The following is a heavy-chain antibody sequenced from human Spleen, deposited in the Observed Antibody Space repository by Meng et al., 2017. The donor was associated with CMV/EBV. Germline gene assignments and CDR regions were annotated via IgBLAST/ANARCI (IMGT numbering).Heavy chain of an antibody. CDR1: GYSFANYW. J-gene: IGHJ4*02. V-gene: IGHV5-51*01. CDR2: IYPGDSDA. D-gene: IGHD3-22*01. Sequence: GESLKISCKGSGYSFANYWIGWVRQMPGKGLECMGIIYPGDSDATYRPSFEGQVTISVDKSISTAYLQWSSLKASDSAMYYCARLGYLGNYFDYWGQGTLVTVSS. CDR3: ARLGYLGNYFDY.